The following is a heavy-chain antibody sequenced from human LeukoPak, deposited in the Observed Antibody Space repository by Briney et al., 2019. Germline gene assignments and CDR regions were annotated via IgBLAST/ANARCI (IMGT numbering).Heavy chain of an antibody. Sequence: SETLSLTCAVYGGSFSGYYWSWIRQPPGKGLEWIGEINHSGSTNYNPSLKSRVTISVDTSKNQFSLKLSSVTAADTAVYYCARRTTPPYYYGSGSYRPFDIWGQGTMVTVSS. D-gene: IGHD3-10*01. CDR3: ARRTTPPYYYGSGSYRPFDI. CDR2: INHSGST. CDR1: GGSFSGYY. V-gene: IGHV4-34*01. J-gene: IGHJ3*02.